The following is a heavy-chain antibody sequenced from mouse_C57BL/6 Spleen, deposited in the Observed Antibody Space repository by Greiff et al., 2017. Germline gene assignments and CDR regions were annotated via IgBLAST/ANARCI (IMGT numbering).Heavy chain of an antibody. CDR3: ARRSTGTWYFDV. CDR2: IYWDDDK. D-gene: IGHD4-1*02. J-gene: IGHJ1*03. Sequence: QVTLKESGPGILQSSQTLSLTCSFSGFSLSTSGMGVSWIRQPSGKGLEWLAHIYWDDDKRYNPSLKGRLTISKDTSRNQVFLKITSVDTADTATYYCARRSTGTWYFDVWGTGTTVTVSS. V-gene: IGHV8-12*01. CDR1: GFSLSTSGMG.